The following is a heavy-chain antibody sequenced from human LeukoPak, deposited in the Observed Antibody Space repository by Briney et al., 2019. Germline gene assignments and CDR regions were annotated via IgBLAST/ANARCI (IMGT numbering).Heavy chain of an antibody. V-gene: IGHV3-9*02. CDR3: AKRVGANPYYYYYMDV. J-gene: IGHJ6*03. CDR2: ISWNSGSI. CDR1: GFTSDDYA. D-gene: IGHD1-26*01. Sequence: GGSLRLSCAASGFTSDDYAMHWVRQAPGKGLEWVSGISWNSGSIGYADSVKGRFTISRDNAKNSLYLQMNSLRAEDTALYYCAKRVGANPYYYYYMDVWGKGTTVTISS.